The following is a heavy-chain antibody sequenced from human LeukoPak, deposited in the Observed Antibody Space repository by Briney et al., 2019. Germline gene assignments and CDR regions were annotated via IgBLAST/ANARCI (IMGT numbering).Heavy chain of an antibody. CDR2: ISAYDGNT. CDR1: GYTFTSYG. V-gene: IGHV1-18*01. CDR3: ARELYYYDSSGSYGDY. D-gene: IGHD3-22*01. Sequence: ASVKVSCKASGYTFTSYGISWVRQAPGQGHEWMGWISAYDGNTNYAQKLQGRVTMTTDTSTSTAYMELRSLRSDDTAVYYCARELYYYDSSGSYGDYWGQGTLVTVSS. J-gene: IGHJ4*02.